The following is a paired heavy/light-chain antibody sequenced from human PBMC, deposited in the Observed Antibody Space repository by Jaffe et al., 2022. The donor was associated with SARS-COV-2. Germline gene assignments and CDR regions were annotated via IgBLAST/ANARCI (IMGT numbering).Heavy chain of an antibody. Sequence: EVQLLDSGGDVVHPGGSLRLSCAASGFTFSNYAMSWVRQAPGKGLEWVSIITSSGASTYYADSVKGRFTISRDNSKNTLYLQMNNLRAEDTAVYYCAKGGPTILHYFDYWGQGTLVPVSS. D-gene: IGHD3-10*01. V-gene: IGHV3-23*01. J-gene: IGHJ4*02. CDR1: GFTFSNYA. CDR2: ITSSGAST. CDR3: AKGGPTILHYFDY.
Light chain of an antibody. J-gene: IGKJ4*01. CDR1: HDISNY. CDR2: DAS. Sequence: DIQMTQSPSSLSASVGDRVTITCQASHDISNYLNWYQQKPGKAPNLLIYDASNLEIGVPSRFSGSGSGTHFSFTISGLQPEDIATYYCQQHDDLPLTFGGGTKVEIK. V-gene: IGKV1-33*01. CDR3: QQHDDLPLT.